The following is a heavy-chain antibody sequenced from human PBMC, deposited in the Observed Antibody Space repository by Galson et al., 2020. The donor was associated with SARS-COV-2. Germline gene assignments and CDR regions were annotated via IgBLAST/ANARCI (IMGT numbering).Heavy chain of an antibody. CDR1: GFTFSSYA. CDR3: ARARITIFXXVILDY. CDR2: ISYDGSNK. Sequence: QLGESLKISCAASGFTFSSYAMHWVRQAPGKGLEWVAVISYDGSNKYYADSVQGRFTISRDNSKNTLYLQMNSRRAEDTAVYYCARARITIFXXVILDYWGKGTLVTVSS. V-gene: IGHV3-30*04. J-gene: IGHJ4*02. D-gene: IGHD3-3*01.